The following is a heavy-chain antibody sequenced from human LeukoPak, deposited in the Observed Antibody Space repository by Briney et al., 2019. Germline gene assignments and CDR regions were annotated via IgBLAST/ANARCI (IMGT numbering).Heavy chain of an antibody. CDR3: ARPYGDYVADYFDY. J-gene: IGHJ4*02. CDR2: ISSSSSTI. V-gene: IGHV3-48*04. CDR1: GFTFSSYS. D-gene: IGHD4-17*01. Sequence: GGSLRLSCAASGFTFSSYSMNWVRQAPGKGLEWVSYISSSSSTIYYADSVKGRFTISRDNAKNSLYLQMNSLRAEDTAVYYCARPYGDYVADYFDYWGQGTLVTVSS.